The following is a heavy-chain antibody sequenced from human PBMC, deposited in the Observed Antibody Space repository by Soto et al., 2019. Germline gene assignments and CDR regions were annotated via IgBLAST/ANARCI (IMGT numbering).Heavy chain of an antibody. CDR2: ISAYNGNT. V-gene: IGHV1-18*01. Sequence: QVQLVQSGAEVKKPGASVKVYCKASGYTFTSYGVNWVRQAPGQGLEWMGWISAYNGNTNYAQKLQGRVTLTTDASTSTAYMELRSLRSDDTAVYYCARFWTSFSGYYYGMDGWGQGTTVTVSS. D-gene: IGHD3-10*01. CDR1: GYTFTSYG. CDR3: ARFWTSFSGYYYGMDG. J-gene: IGHJ6*02.